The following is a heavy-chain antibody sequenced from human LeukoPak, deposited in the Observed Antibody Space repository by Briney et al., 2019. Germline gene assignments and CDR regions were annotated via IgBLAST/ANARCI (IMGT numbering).Heavy chain of an antibody. V-gene: IGHV4-59*08. D-gene: IGHD5-24*01. CDR3: ARHSRDGYNYFDY. Sequence: SETLSLTCTVSGGSISSYYWSWIRQPPGKGLEWIGYIYYSGSTNYNPSLKSRVTMSVDTSKNQFSLKLSSVTAADTAVYYCARHSRDGYNYFDYWGQGTLVTVSS. CDR2: IYYSGST. CDR1: GGSISSYY. J-gene: IGHJ4*02.